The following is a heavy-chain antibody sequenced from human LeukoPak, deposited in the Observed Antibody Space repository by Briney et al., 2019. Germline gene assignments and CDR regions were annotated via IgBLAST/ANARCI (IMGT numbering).Heavy chain of an antibody. CDR2: IIPIFGTA. J-gene: IGHJ4*02. CDR1: GGTFSSYA. D-gene: IGHD6-19*01. V-gene: IGHV1-69*01. CDR3: ARDGVRYSSGWYC. Sequence: SVKVSCKASGGTFSSYAISWVRQAPGQGLEWMGGIIPIFGTANYAQKFQGRVTITADESTSTAYMELSSLRSGDTAVYYCARDGVRYSSGWYCWGQGTLVTVSS.